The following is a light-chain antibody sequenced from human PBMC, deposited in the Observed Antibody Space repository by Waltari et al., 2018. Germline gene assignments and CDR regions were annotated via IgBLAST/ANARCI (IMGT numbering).Light chain of an antibody. CDR3: ATWDNSLTAVV. CDR1: SSHIGTYF. CDR2: DNN. Sequence: QSVLTQPPSVSAAPGQKVTISCSGSSSHIGTYFVSCYHQLPGATPKLLIYDNNKRPSWIPDRFTASKSGTSATLDITGLQIGDEADDDCATWDNSLTAVVFGGGTKLTVL. J-gene: IGLJ2*01. V-gene: IGLV1-51*01.